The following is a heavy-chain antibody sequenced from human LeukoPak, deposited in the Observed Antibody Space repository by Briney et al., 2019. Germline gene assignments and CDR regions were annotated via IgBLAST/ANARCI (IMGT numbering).Heavy chain of an antibody. CDR1: GYTFTSYD. V-gene: IGHV1-8*01. J-gene: IGHJ3*01. Sequence: GASVKVSCKASGYTFTSYDINWVRQATGQGLEWMGWMNPNSGNTGYAQKFQGGVTMTRNTSISTACMEPSSLRSEDTAVYYCTRDRRSSSEGWGQGTMVTVSS. CDR3: TRDRRSSSEG. CDR2: MNPNSGNT. D-gene: IGHD2-2*01.